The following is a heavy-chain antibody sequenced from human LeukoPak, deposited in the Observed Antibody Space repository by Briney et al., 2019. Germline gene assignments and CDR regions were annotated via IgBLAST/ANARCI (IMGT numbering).Heavy chain of an antibody. D-gene: IGHD6-13*01. CDR3: AATGSSSWGPPYYYYAMDV. CDR1: GFTFNNYW. CDR2: IRKDGSRI. Sequence: GGSLRLSCAGSGFTFNNYWMTWVRQAPGRGLEWVATIRKDGSRIHFADSVKGRFTISRDNAKNSLYLQMNSLRGEDTAVYFCAATGSSSWGPPYYYYAMDVWGKGTTVTVSS. V-gene: IGHV3-7*03. J-gene: IGHJ6*04.